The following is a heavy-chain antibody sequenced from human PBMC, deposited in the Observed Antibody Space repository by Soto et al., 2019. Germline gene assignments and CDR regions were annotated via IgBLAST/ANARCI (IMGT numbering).Heavy chain of an antibody. CDR3: ARSQNTVTSYDY. V-gene: IGHV4-30-2*01. Sequence: QLQLQESGSGLVKPSQTLSLTCAVSGGSISSGGYSWSWIRQPPGKGLEWIGYIYHSGSAYYNPSLKRRVTISVDRSKNQFSLKLSSVTAADTAVYYCARSQNTVTSYDYWGQGTLVTVSS. J-gene: IGHJ4*02. D-gene: IGHD4-17*01. CDR1: GGSISSGGYS. CDR2: IYHSGSA.